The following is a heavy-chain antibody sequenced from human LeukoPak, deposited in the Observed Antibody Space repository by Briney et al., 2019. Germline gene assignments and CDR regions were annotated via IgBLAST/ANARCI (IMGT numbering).Heavy chain of an antibody. CDR3: ARAIEYCSGGSCLLDS. Sequence: PGGSLRLSCAASGFTFDDYGMSWVRQAPGKGLEWVSGINWNGISTTYADSVKGRFTISRDNAKNSLFLLMNSLRAEDTAFYYCARAIEYCSGGSCLLDSWGQGTLVTVSS. CDR2: INWNGIST. V-gene: IGHV3-20*04. J-gene: IGHJ4*02. D-gene: IGHD2-15*01. CDR1: GFTFDDYG.